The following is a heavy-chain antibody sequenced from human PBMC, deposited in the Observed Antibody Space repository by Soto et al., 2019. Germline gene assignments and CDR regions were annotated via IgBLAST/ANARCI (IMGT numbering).Heavy chain of an antibody. Sequence: GGSLRLSCAASGFTFSNYGMHWVRQAPGKGLEWVAVIWYDGNNKYYADSVKGRFTISGDNSNNTLYVQMTSLRAEDTAVYYCARGLHSLFDYWGQGTLVTVSS. CDR3: ARGLHSLFDY. V-gene: IGHV3-33*01. D-gene: IGHD2-21*01. CDR2: IWYDGNNK. CDR1: GFTFSNYG. J-gene: IGHJ4*02.